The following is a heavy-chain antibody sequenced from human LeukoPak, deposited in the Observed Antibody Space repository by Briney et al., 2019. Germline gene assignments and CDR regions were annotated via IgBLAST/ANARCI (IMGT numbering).Heavy chain of an antibody. CDR2: IYTSGST. J-gene: IGHJ3*02. D-gene: IGHD2-2*01. Sequence: PSQTLSLTCTVSGGSISSGGYYWSWIRQPAGKGLEWIGRIYTSGSTNYNPSLKSRVTISVDTSKNQFSLKLSSVTAADTAVYYCARGRSTSNLDDAFDIWGQGTMVTVSS. CDR1: GGSISSGGYY. V-gene: IGHV4-61*02. CDR3: ARGRSTSNLDDAFDI.